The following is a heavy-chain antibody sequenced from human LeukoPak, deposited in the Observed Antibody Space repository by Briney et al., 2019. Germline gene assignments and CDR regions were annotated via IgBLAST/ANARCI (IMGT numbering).Heavy chain of an antibody. Sequence: PGGSLRLSCAASGFTFSDHYMDWVRQAPGKGLEWVGRTRNKANSYTTEYAASVKGRFTISRDDSENSLYLQMNSLKTKDTAVYYCARSGYSYGYFDYWGQGTLVTVSS. D-gene: IGHD5-18*01. V-gene: IGHV3-72*01. J-gene: IGHJ4*02. CDR1: GFTFSDHY. CDR3: ARSGYSYGYFDY. CDR2: TRNKANSYTT.